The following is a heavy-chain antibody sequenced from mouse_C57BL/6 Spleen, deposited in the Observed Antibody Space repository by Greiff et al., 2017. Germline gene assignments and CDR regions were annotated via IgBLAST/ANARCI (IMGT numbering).Heavy chain of an antibody. CDR3: TVDYSNYGYAMDY. Sequence: EVKLVESGGGLVQPGGSMKLSCVASGFTFSNYWMNWVRQSPEKGLEWVAQIRLKSDNYATHYAESVKGRFTISRDDSKSSVYLQMNNLRAEDTGIYYCTVDYSNYGYAMDYWGQGTSVTVSS. CDR1: GFTFSNYW. D-gene: IGHD2-5*01. CDR2: IRLKSDNYAT. V-gene: IGHV6-3*01. J-gene: IGHJ4*01.